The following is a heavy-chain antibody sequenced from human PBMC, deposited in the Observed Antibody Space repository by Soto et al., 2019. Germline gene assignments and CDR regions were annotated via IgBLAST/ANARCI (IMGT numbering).Heavy chain of an antibody. J-gene: IGHJ4*02. V-gene: IGHV3-23*01. D-gene: IGHD2-2*01. CDR1: GFTFSSYA. CDR3: ARTQLALPGFPDWLTDY. CDR2: ISGSGGST. Sequence: GGSLRLSCAASGFTFSSYAMSWVRQAPGKGLEWVSAISGSGGSTYYADSVKGRFTISRDNSKNTLYLQMNSLRAEDTAVYYCARTQLALPGFPDWLTDYWGQGTLVTVSS.